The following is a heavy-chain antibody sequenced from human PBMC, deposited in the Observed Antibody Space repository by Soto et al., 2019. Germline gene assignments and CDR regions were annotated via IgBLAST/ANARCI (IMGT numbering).Heavy chain of an antibody. V-gene: IGHV4-31*03. D-gene: IGHD2-2*01. J-gene: IGHJ2*01. CDR2: IYYSGST. Sequence: SETLSLTCTVSGGSISSGGYYWSWIRQHPGKGLEWIGYIYYSGSTYYNPSLKSRVTISVDTSKNQFSLKLSSVTAADTAVYYCARDQGYCSSTSCQGLVDFVLGGGGTLVTVSS. CDR3: ARDQGYCSSTSCQGLVDFVL. CDR1: GGSISSGGYY.